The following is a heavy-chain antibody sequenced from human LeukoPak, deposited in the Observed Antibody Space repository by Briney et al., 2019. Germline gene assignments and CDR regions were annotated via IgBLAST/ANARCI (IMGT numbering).Heavy chain of an antibody. Sequence: GGSLRLSCAASGFTFSSYGMHWARQAPGKGLEWVAVVSYDGNIKYYADSVKGRFTISRDNSKNMLYLQMNSLRAEDTAVYYCAKEIGVADLFDYWGQGTLVTVSS. J-gene: IGHJ4*02. CDR3: AKEIGVADLFDY. CDR2: VSYDGNIK. V-gene: IGHV3-30*18. CDR1: GFTFSSYG. D-gene: IGHD6-19*01.